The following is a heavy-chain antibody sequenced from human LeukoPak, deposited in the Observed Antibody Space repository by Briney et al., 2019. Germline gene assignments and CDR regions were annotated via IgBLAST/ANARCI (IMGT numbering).Heavy chain of an antibody. CDR1: GFTFSSYW. D-gene: IGHD4-17*01. Sequence: PGGSLSLSCAASGFTFSSYWMHWVRQAPGKGLVWVSRINSDGSSTSYADSVKGRFTISRDNAKNTLYLQMNSLRAEDTAVYYCATLDYGDYVGYFDYWGQGTLVTVSS. J-gene: IGHJ4*02. CDR2: INSDGSST. CDR3: ATLDYGDYVGYFDY. V-gene: IGHV3-74*01.